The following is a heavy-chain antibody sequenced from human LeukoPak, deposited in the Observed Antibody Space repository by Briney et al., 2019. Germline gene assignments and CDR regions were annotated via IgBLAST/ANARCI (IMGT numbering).Heavy chain of an antibody. Sequence: MTSETLSLTCTVSGGSISSDYWSWIRQPPGKGLEWIGYIYFSGSTNCNPSLKSRVTISVDKSKNQFSLKLSSVTAADTAVYYCARESRRTIIEGFEYFDLWGRGTLVTVSS. D-gene: IGHD1-26*01. CDR1: GGSISSDY. CDR3: ARESRRTIIEGFEYFDL. CDR2: IYFSGST. J-gene: IGHJ2*01. V-gene: IGHV4-59*12.